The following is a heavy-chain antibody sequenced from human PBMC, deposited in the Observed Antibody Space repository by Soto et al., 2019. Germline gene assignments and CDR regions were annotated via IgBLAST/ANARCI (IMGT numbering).Heavy chain of an antibody. Sequence: ASVKVSCKAFGYTFTSYAMHWVRQAPGQRLEWMGWINAGNGNTKYSQKFQGRVTITRDTSASTAYMELSSLRSEDTAVYYCARDRSNDYGDYDGMDVGGQGTAVTVSS. CDR1: GYTFTSYA. CDR3: ARDRSNDYGDYDGMDV. CDR2: INAGNGNT. J-gene: IGHJ6*02. V-gene: IGHV1-3*01. D-gene: IGHD4-17*01.